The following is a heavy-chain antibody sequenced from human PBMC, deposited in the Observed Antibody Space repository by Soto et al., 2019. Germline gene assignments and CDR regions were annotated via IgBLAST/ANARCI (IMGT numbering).Heavy chain of an antibody. CDR2: VRGDNGHT. J-gene: IGHJ5*02. CDR3: ARYLWYCRSGSCYREWFDP. Sequence: QVQLVQSGADVKKPGASVKVSCKASVYTFTTRGISWVRQVPGQALEWMGWVRGDNGHTNYAHSLQGRVTMTTVTSTTTDYMELRSLRSDDTAVYYCARYLWYCRSGSCYREWFDPWGQGTMVTVSS. CDR1: VYTFTTRG. V-gene: IGHV1-18*01. D-gene: IGHD2-2*01.